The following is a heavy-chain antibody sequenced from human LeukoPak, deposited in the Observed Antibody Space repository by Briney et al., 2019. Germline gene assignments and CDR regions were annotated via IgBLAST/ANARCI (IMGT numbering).Heavy chain of an antibody. CDR3: ARVLGVAYYFDY. V-gene: IGHV4-39*07. CDR2: IYYSGST. J-gene: IGHJ4*02. CDR1: GGSISSSSYY. Sequence: SETLSLTCTVSGGSISSSSYYWGWIRQPPGKGLEWIGSIYYSGSTYYNPSLKSRVTISVDRSKNQFSLKLSSVTAADTAVYYCARVLGVAYYFDYWGQGTLVTVSS. D-gene: IGHD3-3*01.